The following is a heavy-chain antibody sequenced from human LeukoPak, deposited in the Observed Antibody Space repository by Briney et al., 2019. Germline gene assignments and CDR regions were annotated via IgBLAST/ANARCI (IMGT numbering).Heavy chain of an antibody. CDR2: IRYDGSNK. J-gene: IGHJ3*02. CDR3: ARRLYCSGTNCYTGPDAFDI. CDR1: GFTFSSYG. Sequence: GGSLRLSCAASGFTFSSYGMHWVRQAPGKGLEWVAFIRYDGSNKYYADSVKGRFTISRDNSKNTLYLQMNSLRAEDTAVYYCARRLYCSGTNCYTGPDAFDIWGQGTMVTVSS. V-gene: IGHV3-30*02. D-gene: IGHD2-2*02.